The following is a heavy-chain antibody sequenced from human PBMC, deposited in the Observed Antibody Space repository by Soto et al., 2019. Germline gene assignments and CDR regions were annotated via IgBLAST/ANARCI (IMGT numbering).Heavy chain of an antibody. D-gene: IGHD6-13*01. Sequence: EVQLVESGGGLVKPGGSLRLSSAASGFTFSSYSMNWVRQAPGKGLGWVSSISSSSSYIYYADSVKGRFTISRDNAKNSLYLQMNSLRAEDTAVYYCARAAPIAAAGAEYDYWGQGTLVTVSS. V-gene: IGHV3-21*01. CDR3: ARAAPIAAAGAEYDY. CDR1: GFTFSSYS. J-gene: IGHJ4*02. CDR2: ISSSSSYI.